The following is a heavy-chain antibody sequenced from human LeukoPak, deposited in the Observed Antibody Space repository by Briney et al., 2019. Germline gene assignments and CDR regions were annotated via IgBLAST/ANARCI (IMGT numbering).Heavy chain of an antibody. CDR3: ARGGIAAAVYYFDY. V-gene: IGHV4-4*07. CDR2: IYTSGST. Sequence: SETLSLTCTVSGGSISSYYWSWIRQPAGKGLEWIGRIYTSGSTNYNPSLKSRVTMSVDTSENQFSLKLSSVTAADTAVYYCARGGIAAAVYYFDYWGQGTLVTVSS. J-gene: IGHJ4*02. D-gene: IGHD6-13*01. CDR1: GGSISSYY.